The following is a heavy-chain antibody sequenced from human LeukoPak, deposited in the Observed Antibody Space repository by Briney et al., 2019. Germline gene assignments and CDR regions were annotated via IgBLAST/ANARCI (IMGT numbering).Heavy chain of an antibody. CDR2: IYYSGST. CDR1: GGSISSYY. CDR3: ARAVKLYYYGSGSYYNGRSGTVWFDP. V-gene: IGHV4-59*01. D-gene: IGHD3-10*01. Sequence: NPSETLSLTCTVSGGSISSYYWSWIRQPPGKGLEWIGYIYYSGSTNYNPSLKSRVTISVDTSKNQFSLKLSSVTAADTAVYYCARAVKLYYYGSGSYYNGRSGTVWFDPWGQGTLVTVSS. J-gene: IGHJ5*02.